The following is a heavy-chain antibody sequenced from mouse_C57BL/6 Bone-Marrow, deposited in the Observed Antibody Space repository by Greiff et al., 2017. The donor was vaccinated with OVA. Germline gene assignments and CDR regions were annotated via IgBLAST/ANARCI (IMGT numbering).Heavy chain of an antibody. CDR3: ARSRALRAWFAY. CDR1: GYAFTNYL. J-gene: IGHJ3*01. Sequence: QVQLQQSGAELVRPGTSVKVSCKASGYAFTNYLIEWVKQRPGQGLEWIGVINPGSGGTNYNEKFKGKATLTADKSSSTAYMQLSSLTSEDSAVYYCARSRALRAWFAYWGQGTLVTVSA. CDR2: INPGSGGT. D-gene: IGHD1-1*01. V-gene: IGHV1-54*01.